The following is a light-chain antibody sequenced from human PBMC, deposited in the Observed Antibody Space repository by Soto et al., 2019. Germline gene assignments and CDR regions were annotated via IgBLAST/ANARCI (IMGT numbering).Light chain of an antibody. Sequence: EIVMTQSPATLSVSPGERATLSCRASQSVSNNLAWYQQKPGQAPRLLIYGASTRATGIPVRFSGSGSGTEFTLTISSLQSEDFAVYYCQQYEDWPPYTFGQGTKGEIK. CDR2: GAS. J-gene: IGKJ2*01. V-gene: IGKV3-15*01. CDR3: QQYEDWPPYT. CDR1: QSVSNN.